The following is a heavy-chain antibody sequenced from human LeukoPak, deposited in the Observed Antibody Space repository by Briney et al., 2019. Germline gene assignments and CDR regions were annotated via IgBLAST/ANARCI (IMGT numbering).Heavy chain of an antibody. J-gene: IGHJ4*02. CDR3: ARGCTNGVWYGSFDY. D-gene: IGHD2-8*01. CDR2: IIPIFGTA. Sequence: SVKVSCKASGGTFSSYAISWVRQAPGQGLEWMGGIIPIFGTANYAQKFQGRVTITADESTSTAYMELSSLRSEDTAVYYCARGCTNGVWYGSFDYWGPGTLVTVSS. V-gene: IGHV1-69*01. CDR1: GGTFSSYA.